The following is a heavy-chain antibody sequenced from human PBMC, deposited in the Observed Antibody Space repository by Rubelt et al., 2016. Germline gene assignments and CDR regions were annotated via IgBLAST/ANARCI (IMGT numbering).Heavy chain of an antibody. CDR3: ARERGTVTTYNWFDP. V-gene: IGHV3-74*01. J-gene: IGHJ5*02. Sequence: PGGSLRLSCAASGFTFSSYWMHWVRQAPGKGLVWVSRINSDGSSTSYADSVKGRFTISRDNAKNTLYLQMNSLRAEDTAVYYCARERGTVTTYNWFDPWGQGTLVTVSS. CDR1: GFTFSSYW. CDR2: INSDGSST. D-gene: IGHD4-17*01.